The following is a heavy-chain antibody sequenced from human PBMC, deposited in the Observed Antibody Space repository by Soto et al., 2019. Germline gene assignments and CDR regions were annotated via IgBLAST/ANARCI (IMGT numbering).Heavy chain of an antibody. Sequence: QITLKESGPTLVKPTQTLTLTCTFSGFSLSTSGMGVGWIRQPPGKALEWLALIYWDDDQRYSPSLKSRLTITVDTSKDQVVLTMTNMHPVVTATYYCAPRLRHLAVFDYWGQGIRVTVSS. CDR1: GFSLSTSGMG. V-gene: IGHV2-5*02. CDR3: APRLRHLAVFDY. CDR2: IYWDDDQ. J-gene: IGHJ4*02.